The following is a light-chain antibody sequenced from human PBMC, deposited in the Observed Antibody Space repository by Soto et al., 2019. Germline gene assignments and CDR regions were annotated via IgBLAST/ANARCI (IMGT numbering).Light chain of an antibody. CDR1: QSVSSN. CDR3: QQSYSTPWT. V-gene: IGKV3-15*01. CDR2: GAS. Sequence: EIVMTQSPATLSVSPGERATLSCRASQSVSSNLAWYQQKPGQAPRLLIYGASTRATGIPARFSGSGSGPEFTLTISSLQPEDFATYYCQQSYSTPWTFGQGTKVDIK. J-gene: IGKJ1*01.